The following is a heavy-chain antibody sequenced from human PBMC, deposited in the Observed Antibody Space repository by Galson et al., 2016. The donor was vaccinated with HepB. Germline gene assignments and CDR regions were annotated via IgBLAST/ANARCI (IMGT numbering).Heavy chain of an antibody. CDR3: ARAHTADYGDDLWFYKAMDV. V-gene: IGHV3-21*01. CDR1: GFTFSSYG. J-gene: IGHJ6*04. CDR2: ISSTTTYI. Sequence: SLRLSCAASGFTFSSYGMHWVRQAPGKGLEWVSSISSTTTYIYYADSVKGRFTISRDNAKHSLFLQMNSLRAEDTAVYYCARAHTADYGDDLWFYKAMDVWGKGTTVTVSS. D-gene: IGHD4-17*01.